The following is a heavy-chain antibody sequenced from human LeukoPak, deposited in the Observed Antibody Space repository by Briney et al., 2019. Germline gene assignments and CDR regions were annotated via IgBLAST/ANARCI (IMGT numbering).Heavy chain of an antibody. J-gene: IGHJ4*02. D-gene: IGHD3-16*01. CDR1: GFTFSDYY. CDR2: ISSSGTSI. V-gene: IGHV3-11*01. Sequence: GSLRLSCAASGFTFSDYYMSWIRQAPGKGLEWLSFISSSGTSIYYADSVKGRFTISRDNSKNTLYLQMNSLRAEDTAVYYCAKGFMSASYYFDYWGQGTLVTVSS. CDR3: AKGFMSASYYFDY.